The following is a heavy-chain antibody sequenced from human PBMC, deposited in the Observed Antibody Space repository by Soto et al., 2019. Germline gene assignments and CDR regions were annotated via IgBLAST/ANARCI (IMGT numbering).Heavy chain of an antibody. CDR3: ARDSSSFSRTYYYYYGMDV. J-gene: IGHJ6*02. CDR2: IYYSGST. V-gene: IGHV4-30-4*01. D-gene: IGHD6-13*01. Sequence: QVQLQESGPGLVKPSQTLSLTCTVSGGSISSGDYYWSWIRQPPGKGLEWIGYIYYSGSTYYNPSLKSRVTRSVDTSKNQFSLKLSSVTAADTAVYYCARDSSSFSRTYYYYYGMDVWGQGTTVTVSS. CDR1: GGSISSGDYY.